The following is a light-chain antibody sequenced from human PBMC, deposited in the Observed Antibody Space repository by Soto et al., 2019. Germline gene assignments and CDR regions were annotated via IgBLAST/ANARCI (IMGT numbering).Light chain of an antibody. CDR1: QGIGSY. CDR2: LAS. V-gene: IGKV1-9*01. CDR3: QQLNSYPRT. J-gene: IGKJ1*01. Sequence: DVQLTQSPSFLSTSVEERVTITCRASQGIGSYLAWYQQKPGKAPKFLICLASTLQSGVPSRFSGSGSGTEFNLTITNLQPEDFATYYCQQLNSYPRTFGQGTKVDIK.